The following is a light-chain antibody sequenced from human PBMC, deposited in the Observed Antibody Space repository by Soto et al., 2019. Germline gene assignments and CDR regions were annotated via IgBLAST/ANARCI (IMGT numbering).Light chain of an antibody. J-gene: IGLJ1*01. CDR1: SSDVGAYIF. Sequence: QSALTQPASVSGSPGQSITISCTGTSSDVGAYIFVSWYQQHPGKAPKLMIYDIINRPSGVSNRFSGSKSGNTASLTISGLQAEDEADYYCVSFTTSMSYVFGTGTKLTVL. V-gene: IGLV2-14*03. CDR2: DII. CDR3: VSFTTSMSYV.